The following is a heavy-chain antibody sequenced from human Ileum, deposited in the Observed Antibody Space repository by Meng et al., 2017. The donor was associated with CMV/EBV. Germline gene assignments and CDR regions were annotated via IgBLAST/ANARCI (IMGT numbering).Heavy chain of an antibody. J-gene: IGHJ4*02. CDR2: INHIGRT. Sequence: SETLSLTCNVSDYPISSNYYWAWIRQPPGKGLEWIGSINHIGRTYDNPSLKSRVTMSVDTSKNQFSLRLTSVTAADTAVYYCARAAAVAGWCYFDYWGQGSLVTVSS. CDR1: DYPISSNYY. D-gene: IGHD6-19*01. CDR3: ARAAAVAGWCYFDY. V-gene: IGHV4-38-2*02.